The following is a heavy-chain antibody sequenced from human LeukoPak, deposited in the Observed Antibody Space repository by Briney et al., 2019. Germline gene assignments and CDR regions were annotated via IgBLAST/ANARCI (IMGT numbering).Heavy chain of an antibody. CDR2: VSTTGSDT. CDR1: GFTFSGYA. Sequence: GGSLRLSCAASGFTFSGYAMNWVRQAPGKGLEWVSSVSTTGSDTYYADSVKGRFTISRDNSKNTLYLQMNSLRAEDTAVYYCASQGYCSGGSCSSNYWGQGILVTVSS. D-gene: IGHD2-15*01. J-gene: IGHJ4*02. CDR3: ASQGYCSGGSCSSNY. V-gene: IGHV3-21*04.